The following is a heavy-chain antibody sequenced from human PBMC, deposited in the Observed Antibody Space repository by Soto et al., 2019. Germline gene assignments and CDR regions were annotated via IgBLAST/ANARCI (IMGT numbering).Heavy chain of an antibody. J-gene: IGHJ3*02. CDR1: GGTFSSYV. CDR3: ARDSPRSYGGNSGGAFDI. Sequence: GASGKVSCKASGGTFSSYVISWLRQSPGQGLEWMGGIIPIFGTANYAQKFQGRVTITADESTSTAYMELSSLRSEDTAVYYCARDSPRSYGGNSGGAFDIWGQGTMVTVSS. V-gene: IGHV1-69*13. D-gene: IGHD4-17*01. CDR2: IIPIFGTA.